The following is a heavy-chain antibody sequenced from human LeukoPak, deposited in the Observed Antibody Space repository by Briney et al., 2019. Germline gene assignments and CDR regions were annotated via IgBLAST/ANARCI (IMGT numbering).Heavy chain of an antibody. CDR2: INHSGST. V-gene: IGHV4-34*01. CDR3: ASTRPGSDAFDI. CDR1: GGSFSGYY. Sequence: SETLSLTCVVYGGSFSGYYWSWIRQPPGKGPEWIGEINHSGSTNYNPSLKSRVTISVDTSKNQFSLKLSSVTAADTAVYYCASTRPGSDAFDIWGQGTMVTVSS. J-gene: IGHJ3*02. D-gene: IGHD1-14*01.